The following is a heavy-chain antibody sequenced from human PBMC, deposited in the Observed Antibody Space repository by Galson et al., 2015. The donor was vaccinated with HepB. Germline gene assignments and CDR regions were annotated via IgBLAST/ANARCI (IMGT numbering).Heavy chain of an antibody. D-gene: IGHD2-21*01. V-gene: IGHV3-48*01. J-gene: IGHJ6*02. CDR2: ISPGGAK. CDR1: GFSFMSHS. CDR3: ARNPASYDYYNMDV. Sequence: SLRLSCAASGFSFMSHSMNWVRHSPGKGLEWLAYISPGGAKYYADSARGRFTLSRDNAKKSKYLHMSSLRVEDTAVYYCARNPASYDYYNMDVWGQGTTVTVSS.